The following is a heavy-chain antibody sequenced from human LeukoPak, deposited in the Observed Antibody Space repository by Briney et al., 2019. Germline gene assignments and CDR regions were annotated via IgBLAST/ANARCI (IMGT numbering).Heavy chain of an antibody. CDR3: AHQSPAVAGTGWYFQH. J-gene: IGHJ1*01. CDR2: IYWDDDK. Sequence: SGPTLVKPTQTLTLTCTFSGFSLSTSGVGVGWIRQPPGKALEWLALIYWDDDKRYSPSLKSRLTITKDTSKNQVVLTMTNMDPVDTATYYCAHQSPAVAGTGWYFQHWGQGTLVTVSS. CDR1: GFSLSTSGVG. V-gene: IGHV2-5*02. D-gene: IGHD6-19*01.